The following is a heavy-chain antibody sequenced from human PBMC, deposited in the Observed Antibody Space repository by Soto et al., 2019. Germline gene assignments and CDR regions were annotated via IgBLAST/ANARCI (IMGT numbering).Heavy chain of an antibody. CDR3: AKEVRRRRIVLVPLPFAY. Sequence: PGGSLRLSCAASGFTFSSYGMHWVRQAPGKGLEWVAVISYDGSNKYYADSVKGRFTISRDNSKNTLYLQMNSLRAEDTAVYYCAKEVRRRRIVLVPLPFAYWGQGTLVPVSS. V-gene: IGHV3-30*18. CDR2: ISYDGSNK. J-gene: IGHJ4*02. CDR1: GFTFSSYG. D-gene: IGHD2-2*01.